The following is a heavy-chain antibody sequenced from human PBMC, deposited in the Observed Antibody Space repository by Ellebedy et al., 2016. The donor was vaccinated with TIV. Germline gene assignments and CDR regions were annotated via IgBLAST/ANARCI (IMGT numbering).Heavy chain of an antibody. CDR1: GYTFAKSG. CDR2: IDFDNDQT. V-gene: IGHV1-18*01. D-gene: IGHD3-9*01. CDR3: ARVDGDILTGYNSSLAIDY. J-gene: IGHJ4*02. Sequence: AASVKVSCKASGYTFAKSGLTWVRQAPGQGLEWVGWIDFDNDQTKYPQKFKGRVTMTTDTSTNSAFMELRSLRSDETADYYWARVDGDILTGYNSSLAIDYWGQGTLVTVSS.